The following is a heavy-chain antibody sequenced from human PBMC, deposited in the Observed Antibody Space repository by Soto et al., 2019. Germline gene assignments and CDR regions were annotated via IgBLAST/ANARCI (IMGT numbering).Heavy chain of an antibody. CDR1: GFTLSSYW. CDR3: ASASGADKEDY. CDR2: IKEDGSER. Sequence: EVQLVECGGGLVQPGGSLRRSCAASGFTLSSYWMSWGRQAPGKGLEWVANIKEDGSERYYVDSVKGRFTISRDNAKNSLYLQMNSLRAEDTAVYYCASASGADKEDYWGQGTLVTVSS. D-gene: IGHD6-25*01. J-gene: IGHJ4*02. V-gene: IGHV3-7*02.